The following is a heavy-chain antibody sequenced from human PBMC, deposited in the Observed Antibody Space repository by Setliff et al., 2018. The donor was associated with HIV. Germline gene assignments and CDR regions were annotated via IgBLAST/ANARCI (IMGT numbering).Heavy chain of an antibody. V-gene: IGHV4-34*01. J-gene: IGHJ4*02. CDR3: ARGTYGGYAGLFDY. CDR1: GGSFSGHY. CDR2: INQSGST. D-gene: IGHD5-12*01. Sequence: PLETLSLTCAVYGGSFSGHYWSWFRQPPGKGLEWIGEINQSGSTAYNPSLKSRVTISVDTSKNQFSLKLSSVTAADTAVYYCARGTYGGYAGLFDYWGQGSLVTVSS.